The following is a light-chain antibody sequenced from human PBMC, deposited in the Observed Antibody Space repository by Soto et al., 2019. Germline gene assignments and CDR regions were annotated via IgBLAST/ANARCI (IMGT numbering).Light chain of an antibody. Sequence: QLVLTQPPSASGSPGQSVTISCTGTSSDVGGYDYVSWYQHHPGKAPKLIIYEVSQRPSGVPDRFSGSKSGNTASLTVSGLQAADEADYYCSSYAGINSFVFGTGTKLTVL. CDR1: SSDVGGYDY. CDR2: EVS. J-gene: IGLJ1*01. V-gene: IGLV2-8*01. CDR3: SSYAGINSFV.